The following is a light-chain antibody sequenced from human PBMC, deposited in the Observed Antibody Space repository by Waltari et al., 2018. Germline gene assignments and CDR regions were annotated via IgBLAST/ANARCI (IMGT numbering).Light chain of an antibody. CDR2: AAS. Sequence: AIRMTQSPSSLSASTGDRVTLTCRASQGISSYLAWYQQKPGKAPKILIYAASSLQSGVSSNFSGSGSGTDFTLTISSLQPEDFATYYCQQYYSYPITFGQGTRLEIK. J-gene: IGKJ5*01. CDR3: QQYYSYPIT. CDR1: QGISSY. V-gene: IGKV1-8*01.